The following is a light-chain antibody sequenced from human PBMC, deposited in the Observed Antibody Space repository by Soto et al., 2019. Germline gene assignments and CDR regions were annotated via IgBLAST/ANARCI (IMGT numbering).Light chain of an antibody. V-gene: IGLV2-11*01. CDR1: SSDVGGYNY. J-gene: IGLJ1*01. CDR2: DVS. CDR3: CSYAGSYTYV. Sequence: SALTQPRSVSGSPGQSVTISCTGTSSDVGGYNYVSWYQQHPGKAPKLMIYDVSKRPSGVPDRFSGSKSGNTASLTISGLHAEDEADYYCCSYAGSYTYVFGTGTKLTVL.